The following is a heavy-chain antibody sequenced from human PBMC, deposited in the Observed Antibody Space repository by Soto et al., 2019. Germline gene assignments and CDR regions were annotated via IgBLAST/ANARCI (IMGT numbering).Heavy chain of an antibody. CDR1: GFTFSSYA. Sequence: GGSLRLSCAASGFTFSSYAMSWVRQAPGKGLEWVSAISGSGGSTYYADSVKGRFTISRDNSKNTLYLQMNSLRAEDTAVYYCANLYSSSWYFDYWGKGTRVTVSS. CDR3: ANLYSSSWYFDY. D-gene: IGHD6-13*01. V-gene: IGHV3-23*01. J-gene: IGHJ4*02. CDR2: ISGSGGST.